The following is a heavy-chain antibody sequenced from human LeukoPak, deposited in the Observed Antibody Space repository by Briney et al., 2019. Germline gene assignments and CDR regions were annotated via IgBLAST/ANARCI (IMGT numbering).Heavy chain of an antibody. Sequence: GGSLRLSCAASGFTFSSYEMNWVRQAPGKGLEWVSYISRSGSTIYYADSVKGRFTISRDNAKNSLYLQMNSLRAEDTAVYYCARVSGSGSYSVRYDAFDIWGQGTMVTVSS. J-gene: IGHJ3*02. D-gene: IGHD3-10*01. CDR2: ISRSGSTI. CDR3: ARVSGSGSYSVRYDAFDI. CDR1: GFTFSSYE. V-gene: IGHV3-48*03.